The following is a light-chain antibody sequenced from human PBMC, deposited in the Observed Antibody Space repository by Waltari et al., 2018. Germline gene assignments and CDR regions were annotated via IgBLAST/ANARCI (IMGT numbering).Light chain of an antibody. CDR1: NIGSRT. CDR3: QVWDSSSDHWV. Sequence: SYVLPQPSSVSVAPGKTARINCGGSNIGSRTVHWHQQKPGQAPVLVFYYDSDRPSGIPERFSGSNSGNTATLTISRVEVGDEADYYCQVWDSSSDHWVFGGGTKLTVL. V-gene: IGLV3-21*04. CDR2: YDS. J-gene: IGLJ3*02.